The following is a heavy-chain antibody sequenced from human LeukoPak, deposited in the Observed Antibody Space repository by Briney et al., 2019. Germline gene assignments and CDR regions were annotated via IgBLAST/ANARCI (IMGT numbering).Heavy chain of an antibody. CDR1: GYTFTSYG. J-gene: IGHJ6*02. Sequence: ASVKVSCKASGYTFTSYGISWVRQAPGQGLEWMGWISAYNGNTKYAQKFQGRVTMTTDTMTPDTSTNTAYMELRSLRSDDTAVYYCARDGTRPYSSGSDYYYGMDVWGQGTTVTVSS. CDR3: ARDGTRPYSSGSDYYYGMDV. V-gene: IGHV1-18*01. CDR2: ISAYNGNT. D-gene: IGHD6-19*01.